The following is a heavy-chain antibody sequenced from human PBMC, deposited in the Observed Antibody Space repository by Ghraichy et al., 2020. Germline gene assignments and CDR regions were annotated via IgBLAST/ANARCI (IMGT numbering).Heavy chain of an antibody. CDR3: ARDAVYCSSTSCYFHYYGMDV. CDR1: GFTFSSYS. J-gene: IGHJ6*02. D-gene: IGHD2-2*01. V-gene: IGHV3-48*02. Sequence: GGSLRLSCAASGFTFSSYSMNWVRQAPGKGLEWVSYISSSSSTIYYADSVKGRFTISRDNAKNSLYLQMNSLRDEDTAVYYCARDAVYCSSTSCYFHYYGMDVWGQGTTVTVSS. CDR2: ISSSSSTI.